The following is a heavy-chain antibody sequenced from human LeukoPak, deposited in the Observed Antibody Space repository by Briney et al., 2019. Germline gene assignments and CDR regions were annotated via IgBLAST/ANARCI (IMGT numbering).Heavy chain of an antibody. CDR3: ARAAPPSSWIDY. J-gene: IGHJ4*02. CDR2: INHSGST. Sequence: SETLSLTCTVSGGSISSYYWSWIRQPPGKGLEWIGEINHSGSTNYNPSLKSRVTISVDTSKNQFSLKLSSVTAADTAVYYCARAAPPSSWIDYWGQGTLVTVSS. D-gene: IGHD6-13*01. V-gene: IGHV4-34*01. CDR1: GGSISSYY.